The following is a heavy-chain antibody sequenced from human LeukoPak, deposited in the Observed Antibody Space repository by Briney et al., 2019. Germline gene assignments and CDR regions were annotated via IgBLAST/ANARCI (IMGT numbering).Heavy chain of an antibody. CDR2: IYYSGST. CDR1: GASVSSYY. J-gene: IGHJ5*02. V-gene: IGHV4-59*02. CDR3: ARGQRGYSYGVANWFDP. D-gene: IGHD5-18*01. Sequence: PSETLSLTCTVAGASVSSYYWSWIRQPPGKGLEWIGYIYYSGSTNYNPSLKSRVTISADTSKNQFSLKLSSVTAADTAVYYCARGQRGYSYGVANWFDPWGQGTLVTVSS.